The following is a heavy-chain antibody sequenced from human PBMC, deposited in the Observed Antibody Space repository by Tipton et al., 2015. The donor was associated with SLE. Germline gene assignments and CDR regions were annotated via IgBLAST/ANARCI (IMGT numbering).Heavy chain of an antibody. J-gene: IGHJ6*03. Sequence: MVKPSETLSLTCAVYGGSFSGYYWSWIRQPPGKGLEWIGEINHSGSTNYNPSLKSRVTISVDASKNQFSLKLSSVTAADTAVYYCARELGYCSSTSCYSFYYYYYMDVWGKGTTVPVSS. D-gene: IGHD2-2*01. CDR1: GGSFSGYY. CDR3: ARELGYCSSTSCYSFYYYYYMDV. V-gene: IGHV4-34*01. CDR2: INHSGST.